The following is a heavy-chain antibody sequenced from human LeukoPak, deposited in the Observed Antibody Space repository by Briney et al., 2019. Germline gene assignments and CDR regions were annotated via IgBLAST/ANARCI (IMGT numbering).Heavy chain of an antibody. Sequence: PGGSLRLSCAGSGFVFSTYDMGWVRQAPGKGLEWVSSISRAGDRTYYEDSVKGRFTISRDNSRNTMFLQMNGLRAEDTAVYYCARGESFAFDVWGQGTMVTVSS. CDR1: GFVFSTYD. CDR2: ISRAGDRT. V-gene: IGHV3-23*01. CDR3: ARGESFAFDV. J-gene: IGHJ3*01.